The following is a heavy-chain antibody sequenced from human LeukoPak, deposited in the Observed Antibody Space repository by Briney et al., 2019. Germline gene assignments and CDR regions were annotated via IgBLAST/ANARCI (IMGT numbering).Heavy chain of an antibody. CDR2: IIPIFGTA. D-gene: IGHD3-10*01. Sequence: RASVEVSCKASGYTFTSYAISWVRQAPGQGLEWMGGIIPIFGTANYAQKFQGRVTITADESTSTAYMELSSLRSEDTAVYYCAKDYGSGDSSPYPFDNWGQGTLVTVSS. CDR3: AKDYGSGDSSPYPFDN. CDR1: GYTFTSYA. V-gene: IGHV1-69*13. J-gene: IGHJ4*02.